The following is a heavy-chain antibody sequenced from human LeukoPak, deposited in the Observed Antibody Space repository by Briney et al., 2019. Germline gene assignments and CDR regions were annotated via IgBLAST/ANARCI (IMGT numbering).Heavy chain of an antibody. J-gene: IGHJ4*02. CDR3: ATDPAYCGGDCYWVY. CDR2: FDPEDGET. V-gene: IGHV1-24*01. CDR1: GYTLTELS. Sequence: ASVKVSCKVSGYTLTELSMHWVRQAPGKGLEWMGGFDPEDGETIYPQKFQGRVTMTEDTSTDTAYMELSSLRSEDTAVYYCATDPAYCGGDCYWVYWGQGTLVTVSS. D-gene: IGHD2-21*01.